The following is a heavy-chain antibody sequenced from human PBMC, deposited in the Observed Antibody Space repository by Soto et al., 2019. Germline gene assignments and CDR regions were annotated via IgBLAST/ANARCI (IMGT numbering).Heavy chain of an antibody. CDR1: GGTFSSYT. D-gene: IGHD3-22*01. J-gene: IGHJ3*02. Sequence: ASVKVSCKASGGTFSSYTISWVRQAPGQGLEWMGRIIPILGIANYAQKFQGRVTITADKSTSTAYMELSSLRSEDTAVYYCARASFYYDSSGYYNDAFDIWGQGKMVTVSS. CDR3: ARASFYYDSSGYYNDAFDI. V-gene: IGHV1-69*02. CDR2: IIPILGIA.